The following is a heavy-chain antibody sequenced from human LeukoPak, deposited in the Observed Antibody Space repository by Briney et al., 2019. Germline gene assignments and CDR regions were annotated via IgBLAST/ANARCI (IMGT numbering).Heavy chain of an antibody. CDR3: AKDTNVAAGNDY. D-gene: IGHD6-13*01. J-gene: IGHJ4*02. Sequence: GGSLRLSCAASGFTFSSYWMSWVRQAPGKGLEWISYISASGTITHYADSVEGRFTISRDNAKNSLYLQMNSLRAEDTAVYYCAKDTNVAAGNDYWGQGTLVTVSS. V-gene: IGHV3-48*04. CDR2: ISASGTIT. CDR1: GFTFSSYW.